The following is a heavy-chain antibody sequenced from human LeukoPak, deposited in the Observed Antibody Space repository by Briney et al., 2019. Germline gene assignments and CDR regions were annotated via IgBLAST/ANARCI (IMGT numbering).Heavy chain of an antibody. J-gene: IGHJ6*02. CDR1: GGSVSSGSYY. Sequence: SETLSLTCTVSGGSVSSGSYYWSWIRQPPGKGLEWIGYIYYSGNTNYNPSLKSRVTISVDTSKNQFSLKLSSVTAADTAVYYCARAQTGYCSSTSCYSDGMDVWGQGTTVTVSS. V-gene: IGHV4-61*01. CDR3: ARAQTGYCSSTSCYSDGMDV. D-gene: IGHD2-2*03. CDR2: IYYSGNT.